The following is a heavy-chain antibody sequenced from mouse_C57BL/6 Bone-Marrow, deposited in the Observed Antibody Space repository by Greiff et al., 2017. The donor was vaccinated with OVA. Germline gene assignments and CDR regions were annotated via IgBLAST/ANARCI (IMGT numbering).Heavy chain of an antibody. J-gene: IGHJ2*01. D-gene: IGHD3-2*02. V-gene: IGHV1-62-2*01. CDR1: GYTFTEYT. CDR2: FYPGSGSI. CDR3: ARHEESLDSSGSCFDY. Sequence: QVQLQQSGAELARPGASVKLSCKASGYTFTEYTIHWVKQRSGQGLEWIGWFYPGSGSIKYNEKFKDKATLTADKSSSTVYMELSRLTSEDSAVYFCARHEESLDSSGSCFDYWGQGTTLTVSS.